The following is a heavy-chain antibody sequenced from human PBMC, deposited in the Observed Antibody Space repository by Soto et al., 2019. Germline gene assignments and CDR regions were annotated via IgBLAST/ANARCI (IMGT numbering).Heavy chain of an antibody. CDR2: ISYDGSNK. D-gene: IGHD2-8*01. J-gene: IGHJ6*02. Sequence: GGSLRLACAVSGFSFSSYAMHWVRQATGKGLDWVAVISYDGSNKYYAESVKARFTIFRDNSKKTLYLQMNSLRAEEKAVYYCARGIVPYGMDVWGQGTTVTVSS. CDR1: GFSFSSYA. V-gene: IGHV3-30-3*01. CDR3: ARGIVPYGMDV.